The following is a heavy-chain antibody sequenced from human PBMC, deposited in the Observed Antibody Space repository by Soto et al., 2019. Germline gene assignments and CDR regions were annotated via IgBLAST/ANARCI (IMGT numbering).Heavy chain of an antibody. CDR2: IYSGGST. CDR3: ARDPHDYGSNSGI. Sequence: EVQLVETGGGLIQPGGSLRLSCAASGFTVSSNYMSWVRQAPGKGLEWVSVIYSGGSTYYADSVKGRFTISRDNSKNTLYLQMNSLRAEDTAVYYCARDPHDYGSNSGIWGQGTLVTVSS. V-gene: IGHV3-53*02. CDR1: GFTVSSNY. D-gene: IGHD4-17*01. J-gene: IGHJ4*02.